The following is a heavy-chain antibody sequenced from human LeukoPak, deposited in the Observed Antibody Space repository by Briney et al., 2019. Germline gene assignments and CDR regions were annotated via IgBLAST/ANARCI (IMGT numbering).Heavy chain of an antibody. CDR3: TTASRLVRYYFDY. D-gene: IGHD6-19*01. V-gene: IGHV3-15*07. CDR1: GFTFSNAW. Sequence: GGSLRLSCAASGFTFSNAWMNWVRQAPGKGLEWVGRIKIKTDGGTTDYAAPVKGRFTISRDDSKNTLYLQMNSLKTEDTAVYYCTTASRLVRYYFDYWGQGTLVTVSS. CDR2: IKIKTDGGTT. J-gene: IGHJ4*02.